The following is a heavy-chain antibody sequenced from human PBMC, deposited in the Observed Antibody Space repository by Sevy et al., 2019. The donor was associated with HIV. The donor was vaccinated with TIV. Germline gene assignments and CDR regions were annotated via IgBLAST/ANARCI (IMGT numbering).Heavy chain of an antibody. D-gene: IGHD3-10*01. CDR3: ARETMVRGVIPPDAFDI. CDR2: ISAYNGNT. CDR1: GYTFTSYG. V-gene: IGHV1-18*01. J-gene: IGHJ3*02. Sequence: ASVKVSCKASGYTFTSYGISWVRQAPGQGLEWMGWISAYNGNTNYAQTLQGRVTMTTDTSTSTAYMELRSLRSDDTAVYYCARETMVRGVIPPDAFDIWGQGTMVTVSS.